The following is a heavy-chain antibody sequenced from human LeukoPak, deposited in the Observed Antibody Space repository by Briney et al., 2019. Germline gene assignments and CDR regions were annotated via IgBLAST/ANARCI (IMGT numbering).Heavy chain of an antibody. CDR2: IWYDGSNK. J-gene: IGHJ5*02. CDR3: AAENGYDWSGP. Sequence: PGRSLRLSCSASGFTFSTYGMNWVRQAPGKGLEWVAIIWYDGSNKYYADSVKRLFTISRDNYKKTPYLQMNRLRGEDTAVYYCAAENGYDWSGPWGQGTLVTVSS. D-gene: IGHD1-20*01. CDR1: GFTFSTYG. V-gene: IGHV3-33*01.